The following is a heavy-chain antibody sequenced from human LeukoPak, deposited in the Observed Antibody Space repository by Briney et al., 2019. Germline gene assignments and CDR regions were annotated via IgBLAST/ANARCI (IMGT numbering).Heavy chain of an antibody. V-gene: IGHV4-59*08. CDR3: ARMGGGWHPGPFDF. D-gene: IGHD6-19*01. J-gene: IGHJ4*02. CDR2: IYFNGST. CDR1: GGSISGYY. Sequence: SETLSLTCTVSGGSISGYYWSWIRQPPGKGLEWIGYIYFNGSTNYNPSLKSRVTISVDTSKNQFSLKLSSVTAADTAIYYCARMGGGWHPGPFDFWGQGTLVTVSS.